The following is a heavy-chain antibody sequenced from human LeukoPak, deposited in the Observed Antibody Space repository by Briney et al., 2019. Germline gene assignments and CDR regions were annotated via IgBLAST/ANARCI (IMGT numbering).Heavy chain of an antibody. CDR3: ASYPRYSSSPPFDY. CDR1: GYTFTGQD. V-gene: IGHV1-2*02. Sequence: ASVKVSCKASGYTFTGQDMHWVRQAPGQGFEWMGWINPNTGATNYAQKFQGRVTMTRDTTINTAYMELTSPTSDDTAVYYCASYPRYSSSPPFDYWGQGTMVTASP. J-gene: IGHJ4*02. CDR2: INPNTGAT. D-gene: IGHD6-6*01.